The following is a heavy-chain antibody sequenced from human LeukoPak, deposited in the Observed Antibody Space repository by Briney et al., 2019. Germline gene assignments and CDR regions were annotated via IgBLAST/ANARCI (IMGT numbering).Heavy chain of an antibody. CDR2: ISWNSGSI. Sequence: GGSLRLSCAASGFTFDDYAMHWVRHAPGKGLEWVSGISWNSGSIGYADSVKGQFTISRDNAKNSLHLQMNSLRAEDTALYYCAKEGDSSFIDYWGQGTLVTVSS. V-gene: IGHV3-9*01. CDR1: GFTFDDYA. D-gene: IGHD6-13*01. CDR3: AKEGDSSFIDY. J-gene: IGHJ4*02.